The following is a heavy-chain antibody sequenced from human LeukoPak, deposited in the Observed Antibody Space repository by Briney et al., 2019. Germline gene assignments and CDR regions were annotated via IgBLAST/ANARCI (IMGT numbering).Heavy chain of an antibody. V-gene: IGHV3-9*01. CDR2: ISWNSAII. Sequence: GGSLRLSCVASGFSFDDYAVHWVRQAPGKGLEWVSGISWNSAIIGYADSVKGRFTISRDNAKNSLYLQMNSLRVEDTALYYCAKDIRWLTPYYYGMDVWGQGTMVTVSS. CDR1: GFSFDDYA. J-gene: IGHJ6*02. D-gene: IGHD3-22*01. CDR3: AKDIRWLTPYYYGMDV.